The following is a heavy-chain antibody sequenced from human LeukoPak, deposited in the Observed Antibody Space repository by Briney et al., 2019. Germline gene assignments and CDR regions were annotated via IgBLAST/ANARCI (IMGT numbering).Heavy chain of an antibody. CDR1: GYSFTGYY. CDR3: GRRRIDCSDTGCYVDY. CDR2: MNPNRGDT. V-gene: IGHV1-2*02. Sequence: ASVKVSCKACGYSFTGYYIHWMRQAPGQGLEWMGWMNPNRGDTSYAQKFQGRVTMTRDTPINTAYMELSGLTSDDTAVYYCGRRRIDCSDTGCYVDYWGQGTLVTVSS. J-gene: IGHJ4*02. D-gene: IGHD2-15*01.